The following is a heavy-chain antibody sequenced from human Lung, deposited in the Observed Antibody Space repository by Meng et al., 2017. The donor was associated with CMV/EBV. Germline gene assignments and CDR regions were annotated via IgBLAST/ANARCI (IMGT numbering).Heavy chain of an antibody. CDR3: ARHLPTYYYDSSGYYYPYYYYGMAV. D-gene: IGHD3-22*01. J-gene: IGHJ6*02. CDR1: GFXLSNARMG. V-gene: IGHV2-26*01. Sequence: SGXXLVXPTETLTLTCTVSGFXLSNARMGESWIRQPPGKALEWLAHIFSNDEKAYSTSLKSRLTISKDPSKSQVVLTMTNMDPVDKATYYCARHLPTYYYDSSGYYYPYYYYGMAVWXQGTTVTVSS. CDR2: IFSNDEK.